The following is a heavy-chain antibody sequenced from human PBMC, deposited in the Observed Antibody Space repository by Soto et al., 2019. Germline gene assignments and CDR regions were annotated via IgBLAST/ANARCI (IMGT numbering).Heavy chain of an antibody. CDR1: GGSFSGYY. CDR2: INHSGST. J-gene: IGHJ6*02. D-gene: IGHD3-10*01. CDR3: ARGWGSGRPIGRPYYSCGMDV. V-gene: IGHV4-34*01. Sequence: PSETLSLTCAVYGGSFSGYYWSWIRQPPGKGLEWIGEINHSGSTNYNPSLKSRVTISVDTSKNQFSLKLSSVTAADTAVYYCARGWGSGRPIGRPYYSCGMDVWCPGTTVTVSS.